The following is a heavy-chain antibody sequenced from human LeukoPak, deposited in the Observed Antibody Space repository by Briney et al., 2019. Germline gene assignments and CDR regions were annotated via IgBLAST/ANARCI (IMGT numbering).Heavy chain of an antibody. Sequence: ASVKVSCKASGGTFSSYAISWVRQAPGQGLEWVGGIIPIFGTANYAQKFQGRVTITADDSTSTAYMELNTLRSDDSAVYYCSRGGCSSTSCYGGWFDPWGRGTLVTVSS. CDR3: SRGGCSSTSCYGGWFDP. CDR2: IIPIFGTA. J-gene: IGHJ5*02. D-gene: IGHD2-2*01. CDR1: GGTFSSYA. V-gene: IGHV1-69*13.